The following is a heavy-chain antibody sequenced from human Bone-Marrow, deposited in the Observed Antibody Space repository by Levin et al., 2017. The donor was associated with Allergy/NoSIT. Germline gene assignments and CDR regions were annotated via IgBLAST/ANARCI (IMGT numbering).Heavy chain of an antibody. J-gene: IGHJ3*02. Sequence: PSETLSLTCTVSGGSISSSSYYWGWIRQPPGKGLEWIGSIYYSGSTYYNPSLKSRVTISVDTSKNQFSLKLSSVTAADTAVYYCARRGTYYYGSGSWRDAFDIWGQGTMVTVSS. CDR2: IYYSGST. V-gene: IGHV4-39*01. CDR1: GGSISSSSYY. CDR3: ARRGTYYYGSGSWRDAFDI. D-gene: IGHD3-10*01.